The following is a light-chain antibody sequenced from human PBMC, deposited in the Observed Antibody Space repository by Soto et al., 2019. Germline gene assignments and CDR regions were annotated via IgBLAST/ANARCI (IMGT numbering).Light chain of an antibody. CDR2: GAS. CDR3: QQYNNWPPYT. J-gene: IGKJ2*01. CDR1: QSVSSN. Sequence: EIVMTHSPATLSVSPGERATLSCRASQSVSSNLAWYQQKPGQAPRLLIYGASTRATGIPARFSGSGSGTEFTLTISSLQSEDFAVYYCQQYNNWPPYTFGQGTKLAIK. V-gene: IGKV3-15*01.